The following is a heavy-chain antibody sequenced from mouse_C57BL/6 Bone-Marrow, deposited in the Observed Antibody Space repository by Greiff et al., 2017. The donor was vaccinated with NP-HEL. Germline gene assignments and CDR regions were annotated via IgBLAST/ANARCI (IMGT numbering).Heavy chain of an antibody. D-gene: IGHD1-1*01. CDR2: ISDGGSYT. CDR3: ARDDYGSSLFAY. Sequence: EVQLVESGGGLVKPGGSLKLSCAASGFTFSSYAMSWVRQTPDKRLEWVATISDGGSYTYYPDNVKGRFTISSDNAKNNLYLLMSHLKAEDTARYYCARDDYGSSLFAYWGKGTLVTGSA. J-gene: IGHJ3*01. CDR1: GFTFSSYA. V-gene: IGHV5-4*01.